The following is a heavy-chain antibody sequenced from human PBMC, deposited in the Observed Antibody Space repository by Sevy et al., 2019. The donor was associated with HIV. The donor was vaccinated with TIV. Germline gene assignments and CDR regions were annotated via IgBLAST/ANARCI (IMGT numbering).Heavy chain of an antibody. CDR1: GGSLSGYY. CDR2: INDSGST. V-gene: IGHV4-34*01. J-gene: IGHJ4*02. Sequence: SETLSLTCAVYGGSLSGYYWSWIRQPPGKGLEWIGEINDSGSTNYNPSLKSRVTISVDTSKNQFSLKLSSVTAADTAVYYCAIREVKSYYFDYWGQGPLVTVSS. CDR3: AIREVKSYYFDY. D-gene: IGHD1-26*01.